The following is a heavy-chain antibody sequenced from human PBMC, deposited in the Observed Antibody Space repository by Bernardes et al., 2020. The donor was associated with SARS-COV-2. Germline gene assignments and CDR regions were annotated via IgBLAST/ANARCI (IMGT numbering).Heavy chain of an antibody. CDR3: VRGSNDYGGAPDN. J-gene: IGHJ4*02. Sequence: SETLSLTCAVYGGSFSGYYWSWIRQPPGKGLEWIGEINHSGRTNYSPSLKSRITISIDTPKNQFSLKLSSVTAADTAVYYCVRGSNDYGGAPDNWGQGTLVTVSS. V-gene: IGHV4-34*01. CDR1: GGSFSGYY. D-gene: IGHD4-17*01. CDR2: INHSGRT.